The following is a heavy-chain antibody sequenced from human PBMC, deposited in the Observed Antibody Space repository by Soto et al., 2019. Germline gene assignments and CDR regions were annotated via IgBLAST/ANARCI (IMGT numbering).Heavy chain of an antibody. CDR3: AREPIAAAGDNWFDP. V-gene: IGHV3-11*06. D-gene: IGHD6-13*01. Sequence: SLRLSCAASGFTFSDYYMSWIRQAPGKGLEWVSYISSSSSYTNYADSVKGRFTISRDNAKNSLYLQMNSLRAEDTAVYYCAREPIAAAGDNWFDPWGQGTLVTVSS. J-gene: IGHJ5*02. CDR2: ISSSSSYT. CDR1: GFTFSDYY.